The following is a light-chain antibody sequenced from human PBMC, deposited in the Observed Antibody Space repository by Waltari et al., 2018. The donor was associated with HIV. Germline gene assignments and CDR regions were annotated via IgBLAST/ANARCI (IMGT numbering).Light chain of an antibody. J-gene: IGLJ2*01. Sequence: FMLTQPHSVSESPGKTVTISCTRSSGSIANNYVQWYQQRPGSSPTTVIDKDDQRPSGVPDRFSGSIDSSSNSASLTISGLRPEDEADYYCQSYDNENPVLFGGGTKLTVL. CDR3: QSYDNENPVL. CDR1: SGSIANNY. CDR2: KDD. V-gene: IGLV6-57*01.